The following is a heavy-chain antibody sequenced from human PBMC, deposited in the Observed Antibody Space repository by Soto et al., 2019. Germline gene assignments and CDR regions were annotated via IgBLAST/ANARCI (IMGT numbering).Heavy chain of an antibody. J-gene: IGHJ6*03. CDR3: AKNGCSYPACSPSYYYVDV. CDR2: LTVTGDSA. D-gene: IGHD2-15*01. V-gene: IGHV3-23*01. CDR1: GFRLSDSA. Sequence: EVQLLESGGGLVQPGGSLRLSCAASGFRLSDSAVSWVRQSPGKGLEWVSSLTVTGDSAFYSDSVKGRFTISRDISKSTLYLQMNSLRAEDTAVYYCAKNGCSYPACSPSYYYVDVWGRGTTVTVSS.